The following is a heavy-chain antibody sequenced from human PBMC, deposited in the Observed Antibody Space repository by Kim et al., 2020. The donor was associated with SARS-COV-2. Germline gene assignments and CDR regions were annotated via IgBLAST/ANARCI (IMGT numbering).Heavy chain of an antibody. Sequence: GGSLRLSCAASGFTFDDYGMSWVRQAPGKGLEWVSGINWNGGSTGYADSVKGRFTISRDNAKNSLYLQMNSLRAEDTALYHCAREHPGGGVVYSGYDLGFSNWFDPWGQGTLVTVSS. CDR2: INWNGGST. D-gene: IGHD5-12*01. CDR1: GFTFDDYG. V-gene: IGHV3-20*01. J-gene: IGHJ5*02. CDR3: AREHPGGGVVYSGYDLGFSNWFDP.